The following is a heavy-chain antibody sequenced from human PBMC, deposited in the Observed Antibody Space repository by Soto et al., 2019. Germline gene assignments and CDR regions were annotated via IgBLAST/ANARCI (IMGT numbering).Heavy chain of an antibody. D-gene: IGHD6-13*01. CDR3: ARLGSIAAAVKGAFDI. J-gene: IGHJ3*02. V-gene: IGHV1-3*01. CDR1: GYTFTSYA. Sequence: QVQLVQSGAEVKKPGASVKVSCKASGYTFTSYAMHWVRQAPGQRLEWMGWINAGNGNTKYSQKLQDRVTITRDTSASTAYMELSSLRSEDTAVYYCARLGSIAAAVKGAFDIWGQGTMVTVSS. CDR2: INAGNGNT.